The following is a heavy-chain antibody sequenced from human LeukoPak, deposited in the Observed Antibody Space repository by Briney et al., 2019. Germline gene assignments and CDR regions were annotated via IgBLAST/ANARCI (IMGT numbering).Heavy chain of an antibody. D-gene: IGHD3-10*01. CDR3: ARERVRGVSGFDY. Sequence: GGSLRLSCEASGFTVSNNYMSWVRQAPGKGLEWVSIIYVGGGTYYADSVKGRFTISRENAKNSLYLQMNSLRAGDTAVYYCARERVRGVSGFDYWGQGTLVTVSS. V-gene: IGHV3-66*01. CDR2: IYVGGGT. CDR1: GFTVSNNY. J-gene: IGHJ4*02.